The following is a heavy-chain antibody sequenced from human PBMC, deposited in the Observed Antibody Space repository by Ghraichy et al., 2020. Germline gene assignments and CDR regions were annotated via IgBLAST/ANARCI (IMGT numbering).Heavy chain of an antibody. D-gene: IGHD5-12*01. CDR2: ISAYNGNT. Sequence: ASVKVSCKASGYTFTGYDISWVRQAPGQGLEWMGWISAYNGNTNYAQKLQGRVTMTTDTSTSTAYMELRSLRSDDTAVYYCARGEDIVATIGGDYWGQGTLVTVSS. J-gene: IGHJ4*02. V-gene: IGHV1-18*04. CDR1: GYTFTGYD. CDR3: ARGEDIVATIGGDY.